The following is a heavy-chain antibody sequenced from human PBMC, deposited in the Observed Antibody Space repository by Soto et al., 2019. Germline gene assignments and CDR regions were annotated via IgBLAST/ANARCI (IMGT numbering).Heavy chain of an antibody. CDR2: ISYDGTNK. J-gene: IGHJ4*02. D-gene: IGHD3-9*01. Sequence: PGGSLRLSCAASGVTFSSYAMHWVRQAPGKGLEWVAVISYDGTNKYYADSVKGRFTISRDNFKNTLYLQMNSLRAEDTALYYCAREGNHDILTGYPPFFDYWGQGTLVTAPQ. V-gene: IGHV3-30-3*01. CDR3: AREGNHDILTGYPPFFDY. CDR1: GVTFSSYA.